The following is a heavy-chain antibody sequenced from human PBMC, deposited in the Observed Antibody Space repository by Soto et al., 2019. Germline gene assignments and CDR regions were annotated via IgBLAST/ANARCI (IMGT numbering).Heavy chain of an antibody. CDR1: GFTFSSHW. D-gene: IGHD3-16*02. CDR2: IKPDGSEK. V-gene: IGHV3-7*01. J-gene: IGHJ4*02. CDR3: AREPEYYDYVWGSYRPLYYFDY. Sequence: PGGSLRLSCAASGFTFSSHWMSWVRQAPGKGLEWVANIKPDGSEKWYVDSVKGRFTISRDNAKNSLYLQMNSLRAEDTAVYYCAREPEYYDYVWGSYRPLYYFDYWGQGT.